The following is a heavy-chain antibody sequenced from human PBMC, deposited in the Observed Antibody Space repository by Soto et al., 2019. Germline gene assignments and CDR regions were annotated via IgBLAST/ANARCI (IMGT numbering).Heavy chain of an antibody. CDR1: GFTVSSNY. CDR3: ARDQGPIAAAGTRYYYGMDV. J-gene: IGHJ6*02. D-gene: IGHD6-13*01. Sequence: GGSLRLSCAASGFTVSSNYMSWVRQAPGKGLEWVSVIYSGGSTYYADSVKGRFTISRDNSKNTLYLQMNSLRAEDTAVYYCARDQGPIAAAGTRYYYGMDVWGQGTTVTVS. CDR2: IYSGGST. V-gene: IGHV3-53*01.